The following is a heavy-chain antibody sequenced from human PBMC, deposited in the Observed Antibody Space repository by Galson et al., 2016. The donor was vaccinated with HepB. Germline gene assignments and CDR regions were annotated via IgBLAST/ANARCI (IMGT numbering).Heavy chain of an antibody. D-gene: IGHD6-19*01. CDR1: GFRFSDYY. CDR2: ISSSGRPI. Sequence: SLRLSCAASGFRFSDYYMSWIRQAPGKGLEWLSYISSSGRPINYADSVKGRFTVSRDNAKNSLYLQMNNLRGEDTAVYYCARMNPLYSSGWYVRGDGWFDPWGQGTLVTVSS. J-gene: IGHJ5*02. V-gene: IGHV3-11*01. CDR3: ARMNPLYSSGWYVRGDGWFDP.